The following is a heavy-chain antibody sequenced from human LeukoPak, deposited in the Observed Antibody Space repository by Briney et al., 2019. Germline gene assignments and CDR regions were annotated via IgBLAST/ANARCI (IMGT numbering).Heavy chain of an antibody. CDR1: GYTFTSYG. J-gene: IGHJ4*02. CDR3: GRGLFGWNYDY. D-gene: IGHD1-7*01. Sequence: ASVKVSCKASGYTFTSYGISWVRQAPGQGLEWMGWISVYKGNTNYAQKLQGRVTMTTDTSTSTVYMELRSLRSDDTAVYYCGRGLFGWNYDYWGQGTLVTVSS. V-gene: IGHV1-18*01. CDR2: ISVYKGNT.